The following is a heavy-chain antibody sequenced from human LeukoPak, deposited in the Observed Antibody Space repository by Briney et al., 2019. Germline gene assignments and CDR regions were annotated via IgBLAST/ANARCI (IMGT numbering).Heavy chain of an antibody. Sequence: SETLSLTCTVSGYSISSGYHWGWIRQPPGKGLEWIGSIYHSGSTYYNPSLKSRVTISVDTSKNQFSLKLSSVTAADTAVYYCARASLSLVGVTGYFDYWGQGTLVTVSS. CDR2: IYHSGST. J-gene: IGHJ4*02. D-gene: IGHD1-26*01. V-gene: IGHV4-38-2*02. CDR3: ARASLSLVGVTGYFDY. CDR1: GYSISSGYH.